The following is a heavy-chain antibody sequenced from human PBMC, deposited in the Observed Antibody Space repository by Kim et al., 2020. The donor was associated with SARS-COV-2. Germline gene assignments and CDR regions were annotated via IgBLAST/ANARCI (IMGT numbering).Heavy chain of an antibody. J-gene: IGHJ4*02. CDR3: ARHGRGNYYDSSGLGY. D-gene: IGHD3-22*01. Sequence: GESLKISCKGSGYSFTSYWIGWVRQMPGKGLEWMGIIYPGDSDTRYSPSFQGQVTISADKSISTAYLQWSSLKASDTAMYYCARHGRGNYYDSSGLGYWGQGTLVTVSS. CDR1: GYSFTSYW. V-gene: IGHV5-51*01. CDR2: IYPGDSDT.